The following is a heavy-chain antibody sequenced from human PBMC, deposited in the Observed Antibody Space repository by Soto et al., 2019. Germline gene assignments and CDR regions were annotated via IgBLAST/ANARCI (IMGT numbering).Heavy chain of an antibody. CDR1: GGSISSGGYS. J-gene: IGHJ4*02. CDR3: ASGQQLVRNY. V-gene: IGHV4-30-2*01. Sequence: QLQLQESGSGLVKPSQTLSLTCAVSGGSISSGGYSWSWIRQPPGKGLEWIGYIYHSGSTYYNPYRKIRVTISVDRSKNRFSLKRSAVTAAGTAVYYCASGQQLVRNYWGQGTLVTGSS. CDR2: IYHSGST. D-gene: IGHD6-13*01.